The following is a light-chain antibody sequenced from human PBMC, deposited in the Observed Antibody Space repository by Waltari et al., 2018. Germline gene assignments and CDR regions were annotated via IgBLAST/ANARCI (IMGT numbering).Light chain of an antibody. V-gene: IGKV1-5*03. CDR3: QQYHTYSRT. J-gene: IGKJ1*01. Sequence: DIQMTQSPSTLSASVGDRVTITCRASQSISSWLAWYQQKPGKAPKFLIYRASNLESGVPSRFSGSGSGTEFTRTISSLQPEDFATYFCQQYHTYSRTFGQGTKVEVK. CDR2: RAS. CDR1: QSISSW.